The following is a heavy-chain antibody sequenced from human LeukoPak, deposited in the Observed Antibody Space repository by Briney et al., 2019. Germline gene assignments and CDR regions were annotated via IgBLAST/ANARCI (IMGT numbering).Heavy chain of an antibody. CDR3: ARRIWYHDILTAHNI. J-gene: IGHJ4*02. V-gene: IGHV4-34*01. CDR2: INHSGST. Sequence: PSETLSLTCAVYGGSFSGYYWSWIRQPPGKGLEWIGEINHSGSTNYNPSLKSRVTISVDTSKNQFSLNLSSVTAADTAVYYCARRIWYHDILTAHNIWGQGTPVTVSS. CDR1: GGSFSGYY. D-gene: IGHD3-9*01.